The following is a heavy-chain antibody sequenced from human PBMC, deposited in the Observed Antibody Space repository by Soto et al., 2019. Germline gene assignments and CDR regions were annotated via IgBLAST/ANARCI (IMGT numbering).Heavy chain of an antibody. Sequence: QVQLVESGGGVVQPGTSLRLSCTAAGFTISTHGMHWVRQAPGKGLEWVANVWYDGSNKFYADSVKGRFTISKYNSKNTLFVDMTSLRAEDTAVYYCAAATTWNFHFPYWGQGTQVTVSS. CDR1: GFTISTHG. CDR2: VWYDGSNK. J-gene: IGHJ4*02. V-gene: IGHV3-33*01. CDR3: AAATTWNFHFPY. D-gene: IGHD1-7*01.